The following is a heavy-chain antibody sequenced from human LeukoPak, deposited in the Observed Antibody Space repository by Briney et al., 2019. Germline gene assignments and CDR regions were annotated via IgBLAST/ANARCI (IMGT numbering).Heavy chain of an antibody. V-gene: IGHV3-49*03. D-gene: IGHD3-22*01. CDR3: TRDQSSYYDSPEPLDY. CDR1: GFTFGDYA. CDR2: IRSKAYGGTT. J-gene: IGHJ4*02. Sequence: GGSLRLSCTASGFTFGDYAMSRFRQAPGKGLEWVGFIRSKAYGGTTEYAASVKGRFTISRDDSKSIAYLQMNSLKTEDTAVYYCTRDQSSYYDSPEPLDYWGQGTLVTVSS.